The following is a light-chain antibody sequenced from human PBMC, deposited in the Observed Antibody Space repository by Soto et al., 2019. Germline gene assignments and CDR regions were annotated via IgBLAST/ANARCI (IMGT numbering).Light chain of an antibody. CDR1: SSDVGGYNS. V-gene: IGLV2-11*01. CDR2: DVT. CDR3: CSYAGSYNYV. J-gene: IGLJ1*01. Sequence: QSALTQPRSVSGSPGQSVTISCTGTSSDVGGYNSVSWYQQHPGKAPKLMIYDVTKRPSGVPDRFSGSKSGNTASLTISGLQAEDEADYYCCSYAGSYNYVFGTGTKLTVL.